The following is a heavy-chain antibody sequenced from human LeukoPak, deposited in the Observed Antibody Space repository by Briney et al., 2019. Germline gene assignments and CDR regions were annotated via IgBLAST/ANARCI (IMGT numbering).Heavy chain of an antibody. CDR1: GGSISSYY. V-gene: IGHV4-59*01. CDR2: IYYSGST. D-gene: IGHD6-13*01. Sequence: PETLSLTCTVSGGSISSYYWSWIRQSPGKGLEWIGYIYYSGSTNYNPSLKSRVTISVDTSKNQFSLKLSSVTAADTAVYYCARARRAAAGVFDYWGQGTLVTVSS. CDR3: ARARRAAAGVFDY. J-gene: IGHJ4*02.